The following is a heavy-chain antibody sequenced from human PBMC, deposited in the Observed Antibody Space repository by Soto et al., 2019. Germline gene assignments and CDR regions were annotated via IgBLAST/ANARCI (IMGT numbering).Heavy chain of an antibody. J-gene: IGHJ6*02. CDR1: GYIFTTYW. CDR2: IYPTDSDT. CDR3: ARSGSSSHGMDV. D-gene: IGHD5-12*01. Sequence: GESLKISCQGSGYIFTTYWIGWVRQMPGKGLEWMGIIYPTDSDTRYSPSFQGQVTISADKSITTAYLQWSSLRASDTAVYYCARSGSSSHGMDVWGQGTTVTVSS. V-gene: IGHV5-51*01.